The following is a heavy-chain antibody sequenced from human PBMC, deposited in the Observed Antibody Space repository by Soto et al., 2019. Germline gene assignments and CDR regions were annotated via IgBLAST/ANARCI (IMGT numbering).Heavy chain of an antibody. D-gene: IGHD1-1*01. CDR2: IYYTGNT. CDR3: AKYRSSNEDGFTLDF. Sequence: SETLSLTCSISGGSVSPYYWSWIRQPPGKGLEWIGYIYYTGNTYYNPSLESRLSMSVDTSKNQFSLRRTSVTTADTAVYYCAKYRSSNEDGFTLDFWGQGTVGTVSS. CDR1: GGSVSPYY. V-gene: IGHV4-59*02. J-gene: IGHJ4*02.